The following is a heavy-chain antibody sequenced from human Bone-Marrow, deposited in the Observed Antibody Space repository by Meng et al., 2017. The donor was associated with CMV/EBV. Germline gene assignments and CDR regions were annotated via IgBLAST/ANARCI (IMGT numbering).Heavy chain of an antibody. CDR2: ISGSGGST. Sequence: FTFSSYAMGWVRQAPGKGLEWVSAISGSGGSTYYADSVKGRFTISRDNSKNTLYLQMNSLRAEDTAVYYCAKGGGYSYGRTQYFDYWGQGTLVTVSS. CDR1: FTFSSYA. J-gene: IGHJ4*02. V-gene: IGHV3-23*01. CDR3: AKGGGYSYGRTQYFDY. D-gene: IGHD5-18*01.